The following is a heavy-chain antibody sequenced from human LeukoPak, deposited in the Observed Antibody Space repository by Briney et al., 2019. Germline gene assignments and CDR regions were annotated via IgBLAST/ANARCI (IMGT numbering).Heavy chain of an antibody. CDR1: GFTFTRYW. Sequence: GSLRLSCATSGFTFTRYWMAWIRQPPGKGLEWIGEINHSGSTNYNPSLKSRVTMSVDTSKNQFSLRLTSVTAADTAVYYCARNYGSGSPMDYWGQGTLVTVSS. CDR3: ARNYGSGSPMDY. CDR2: INHSGST. D-gene: IGHD3-10*01. J-gene: IGHJ4*02. V-gene: IGHV4-34*01.